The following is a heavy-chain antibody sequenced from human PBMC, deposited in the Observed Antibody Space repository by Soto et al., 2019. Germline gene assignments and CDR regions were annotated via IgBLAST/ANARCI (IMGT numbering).Heavy chain of an antibody. CDR2: ISAYNGNT. D-gene: IGHD1-26*01. Sequence: QVQLVQSGAEVKKPGASVKVSCKASGYTFTSYGISWVRQAPGQGLEWMGWISAYNGNTNYAQKLQGRVTMTTDTXXSTADMELRSLRSDDTAVYYCARTSGSSLDFLPVYWGQGTLVTVSS. J-gene: IGHJ4*02. CDR3: ARTSGSSLDFLPVY. V-gene: IGHV1-18*01. CDR1: GYTFTSYG.